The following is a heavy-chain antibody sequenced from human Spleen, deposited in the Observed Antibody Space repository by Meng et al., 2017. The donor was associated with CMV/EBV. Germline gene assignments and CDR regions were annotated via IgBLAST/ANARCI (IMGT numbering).Heavy chain of an antibody. CDR2: FDPEDGET. V-gene: IGHV1-24*01. D-gene: IGHD7-27*01. CDR3: ARQSGVGWLDP. CDR1: GYTLTELS. J-gene: IGHJ5*02. Sequence: ASVKVSCKVSGYTLTELSMHWVRQAPGKGLEWMGGFDPEDGETIYAQKFQGRVTMTIDTSTTTAHMEVRSLRSDDTAVYYCARQSGVGWLDPWGQGTLVTVSS.